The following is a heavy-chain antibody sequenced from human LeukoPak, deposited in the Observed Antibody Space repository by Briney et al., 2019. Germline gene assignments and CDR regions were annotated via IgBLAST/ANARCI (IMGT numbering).Heavy chain of an antibody. J-gene: IGHJ4*02. CDR3: AREVTTGTFNN. Sequence: GASVKVSCKASGYNFIVNYMHWVRQAPGQGLEWMGRINPIGGDTNYVQNFQGRVTMTRDTSISTAHMELSRLRSDDTAVYYCAREVTTGTFNNWGQGTLVTVSS. D-gene: IGHD1-1*01. CDR2: INPIGGDT. CDR1: GYNFIVNY. V-gene: IGHV1-2*06.